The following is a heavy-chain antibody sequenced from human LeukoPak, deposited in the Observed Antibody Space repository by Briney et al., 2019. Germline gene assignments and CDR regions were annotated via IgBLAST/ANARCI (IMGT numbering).Heavy chain of an antibody. CDR3: ARARYSYGYWAYFDY. D-gene: IGHD5-18*01. V-gene: IGHV3-7*01. CDR1: GFTFSSYL. CDR2: INQDGSEK. J-gene: IGHJ4*02. Sequence: GGSLRLSCAASGFTFSSYLMSWVRQAPGKGLEWVANINQDGSEKYYVDSVKGRFTISRDNAKNSLYLQMNSLTADATAVYYCARARYSYGYWAYFDYWGQGTLVTVSS.